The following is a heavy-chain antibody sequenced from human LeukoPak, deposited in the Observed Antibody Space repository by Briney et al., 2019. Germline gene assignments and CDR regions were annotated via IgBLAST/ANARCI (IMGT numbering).Heavy chain of an antibody. Sequence: PSETLSLTCAVYGGSFSGYYWSWIRQPPGKGLEWIGEINHSGSTNYNPSLKSRVTISVDTSKNQFSLKLSSVTAADTAVYYCARARDDYYGSGSYFWFDPWGQGTLVTVSS. CDR2: INHSGST. CDR3: ARARDDYYGSGSYFWFDP. V-gene: IGHV4-34*01. D-gene: IGHD3-10*01. CDR1: GGSFSGYY. J-gene: IGHJ5*02.